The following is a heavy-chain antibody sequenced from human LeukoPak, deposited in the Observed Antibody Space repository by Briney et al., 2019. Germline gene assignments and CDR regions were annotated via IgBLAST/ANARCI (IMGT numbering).Heavy chain of an antibody. CDR3: AKGRIAVAGTLSY. J-gene: IGHJ4*02. V-gene: IGHV3-53*01. Sequence: PGGSLRLSCAASGFTVSSNYMSWVRQAPGKGLEWVSVIYSGGSTYYADSVKGRFTISRDNSKNTLYLQMNSLRAEDTAVYYCAKGRIAVAGTLSYWGQGTLVTVSS. CDR1: GFTVSSNY. CDR2: IYSGGST. D-gene: IGHD6-19*01.